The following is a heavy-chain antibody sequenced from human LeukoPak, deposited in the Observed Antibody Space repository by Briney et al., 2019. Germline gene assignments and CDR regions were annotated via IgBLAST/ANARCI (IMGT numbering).Heavy chain of an antibody. CDR3: ARLGSYHHF. CDR1: GASISLYY. Sequence: PSETQSLTCTVSGASISLYYWSWTRHTPERGREWMGHVHTCGGRTYYTPLKTRLTISIETSRSQLSLKLTSVTAADTAVYFCARLGSYHHFWGEGALVTVSS. J-gene: IGHJ4*02. CDR2: VHTCGGR. D-gene: IGHD1-26*01. V-gene: IGHV4-4*09.